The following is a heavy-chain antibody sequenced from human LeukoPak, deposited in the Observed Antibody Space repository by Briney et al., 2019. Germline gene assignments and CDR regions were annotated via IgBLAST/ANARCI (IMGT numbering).Heavy chain of an antibody. CDR3: ASPLRDYGDYPLDY. CDR2: IWYGGRNK. Sequence: GRTLSLSPAASGLTFCGFAMHRGRPAPGQGREGGRGIWYGGRNKYYAASGKGRFTITRDNSTSTLYLQMNRLRAEDTAVYYCASPLRDYGDYPLDYWGQGTLVTVSS. V-gene: IGHV3-33*01. J-gene: IGHJ4*02. D-gene: IGHD4-17*01. CDR1: GLTFCGFA.